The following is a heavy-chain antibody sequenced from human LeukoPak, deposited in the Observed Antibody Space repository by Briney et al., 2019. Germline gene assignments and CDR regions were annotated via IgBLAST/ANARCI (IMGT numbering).Heavy chain of an antibody. CDR1: GFTFSSYW. CDR2: IKQDGSEK. CDR3: ARVEIVATIAPSFDY. D-gene: IGHD5-12*01. V-gene: IGHV3-7*01. J-gene: IGHJ4*02. Sequence: PGGSLRLSCAASGFTFSSYWMSWVRQAPGKGLEWVANIKQDGSEKYYVDSVKGRFTISRDNAKNSLYLQMNSLRAEDTAVYYCARVEIVATIAPSFDYWGQGTLVTVSS.